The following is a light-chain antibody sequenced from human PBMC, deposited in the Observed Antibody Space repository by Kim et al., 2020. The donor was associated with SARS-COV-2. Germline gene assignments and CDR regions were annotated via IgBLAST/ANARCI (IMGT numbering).Light chain of an antibody. J-gene: IGLJ3*02. CDR1: SSDVGGYNY. CDR2: DVT. Sequence: QSALTQPASVSGSPGQSITISCTGTSSDVGGYNYVSWYQHHPGKAPKLMIYDVTKWPSGVSNRFSGSKSGNTASLTISGLQADDEADYYCCSYTTSSTWVFGGGTQLTVL. CDR3: CSYTTSSTWV. V-gene: IGLV2-14*03.